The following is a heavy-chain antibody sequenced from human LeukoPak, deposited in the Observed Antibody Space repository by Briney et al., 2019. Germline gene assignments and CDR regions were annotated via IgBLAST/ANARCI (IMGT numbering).Heavy chain of an antibody. V-gene: IGHV1-2*02. CDR1: GYTFTDYY. CDR2: INPNSAGT. CDR3: AREDSGWYVDY. J-gene: IGHJ4*02. D-gene: IGHD6-19*01. Sequence: GASVKVSCKASGYTFTDYYMHWVRQAPGQGLEWMGWINPNSAGTNYAQKFEGRVTMTRDTSISAAYMELSRLRSDDTAVYYCAREDSGWYVDYWGQGTLVTVSS.